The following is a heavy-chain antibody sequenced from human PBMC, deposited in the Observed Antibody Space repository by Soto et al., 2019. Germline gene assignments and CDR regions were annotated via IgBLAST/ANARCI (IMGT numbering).Heavy chain of an antibody. CDR2: IRSKANNFIT. V-gene: IGHV3-72*01. CDR3: ARDSSSCRGGHCYFDN. J-gene: IGHJ4*02. Sequence: EVRLVESGGGLVQPGGSLRLSCAVSGFIFSDHFMDWVRQTPGKGLEWVGRIRSKANNFITEYAASEKGRFTISRDDSKNSLFLQMHSLSFEDTAVYFCARDSSSCRGGHCYFDNWGQGTLVTVSS. CDR1: GFIFSDHF. D-gene: IGHD2-21*02.